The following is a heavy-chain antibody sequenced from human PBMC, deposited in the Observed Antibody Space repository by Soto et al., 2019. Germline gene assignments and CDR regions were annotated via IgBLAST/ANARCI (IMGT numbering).Heavy chain of an antibody. CDR1: GFNFGDYS. CDR2: IRVKAFGGTA. CDR3: TREAYVVGVVVFRQDAFDV. J-gene: IGHJ3*01. D-gene: IGHD3-16*01. Sequence: EVQLVESGGGLVLPGRSLRLSCTASGFNFGDYSMGWFRQAPGKGLECVGFIRVKAFGGTAEYAASVKGRFTISRDDSKSIAYLQMNSLETEDTAVYFCTREAYVVGVVVFRQDAFDVWGQGTTVTVS. V-gene: IGHV3-49*03.